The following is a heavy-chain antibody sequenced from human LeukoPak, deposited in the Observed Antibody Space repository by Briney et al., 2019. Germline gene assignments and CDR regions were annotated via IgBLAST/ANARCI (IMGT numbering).Heavy chain of an antibody. J-gene: IGHJ3*02. D-gene: IGHD2-21*02. CDR1: GFTFSSYA. CDR3: AKDEAYCGGDCWNAAFAI. V-gene: IGHV3-23*01. CDR2: ISGSGGST. Sequence: PPGGSLRLSCAASGFTFSSYAMSWVRQAPGKGLEWVSAISGSGGSTYYADSVKGRFTISRDNSKNTLYLQMNSLRAEDTAVYYCAKDEAYCGGDCWNAAFAIWGQGTMATVSS.